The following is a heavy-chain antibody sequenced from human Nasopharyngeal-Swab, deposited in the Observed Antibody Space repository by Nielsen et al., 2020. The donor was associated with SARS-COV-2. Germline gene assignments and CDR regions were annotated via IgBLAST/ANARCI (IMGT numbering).Heavy chain of an antibody. D-gene: IGHD6-13*01. CDR3: ARARPRLSRSIAAAGLDTFDI. J-gene: IGHJ3*02. Sequence: RAYGVSCVASGVTFSSYAMHWVRQAPGTGLEWVAFMSYDGSNKYYADSVKGRFTISRDNSNNTLYLQMSSLRPEDTAVYFCARARPRLSRSIAAAGLDTFDIWGQGTMVTVSS. V-gene: IGHV3-30-3*01. CDR2: MSYDGSNK. CDR1: GVTFSSYA.